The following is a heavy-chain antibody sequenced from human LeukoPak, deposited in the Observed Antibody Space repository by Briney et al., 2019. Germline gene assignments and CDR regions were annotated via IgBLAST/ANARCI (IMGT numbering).Heavy chain of an antibody. V-gene: IGHV3-23*01. CDR2: ISGSGGST. CDR3: ARGATFGGTQGAYYYYGMDV. D-gene: IGHD3-16*01. CDR1: GFTFSSYA. Sequence: HAGGSLRLSCAASGFTFSSYAMSWVRQAPGKGLEWVSAISGSGGSTYYADSVKGRFTISRDNSKNTLYLQMNSLRAEDTAVYYCARGATFGGTQGAYYYYGMDVWGQGTTVTVS. J-gene: IGHJ6*02.